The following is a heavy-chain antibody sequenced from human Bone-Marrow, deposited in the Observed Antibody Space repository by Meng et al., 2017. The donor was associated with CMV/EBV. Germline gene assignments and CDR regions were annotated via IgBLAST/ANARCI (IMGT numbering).Heavy chain of an antibody. J-gene: IGHJ4*02. CDR1: GFTFSSSW. V-gene: IGHV3-7*01. CDR3: ARDPHFGALDY. CDR2: IKFDGGEI. D-gene: IGHD3-10*01. Sequence: GESLKIPCAASGFTFSSSWMRWVRQAPGKGLEWVANIKFDGGEIYYVDPVKGRFTISRDNAKNSLYLQMNGLSAEDTAVYYCARDPHFGALDYWGQGTLVTVSS.